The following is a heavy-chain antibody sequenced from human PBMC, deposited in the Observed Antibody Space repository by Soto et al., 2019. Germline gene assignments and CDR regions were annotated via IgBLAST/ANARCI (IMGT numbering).Heavy chain of an antibody. CDR3: ARVLWIVVVVDNVFDP. D-gene: IGHD2-15*01. Sequence: PSETLSLTCTVSGGSISSSSYYWGWIRQPPGKGLEWIGSIYYSGSTYYNPSLKSRVTISVDTSKNQFSLKLSSVTAADTAVYYFARVLWIVVVVDNVFDPWGQGTLVTVSS. J-gene: IGHJ5*02. CDR1: GGSISSSSYY. CDR2: IYYSGST. V-gene: IGHV4-39*07.